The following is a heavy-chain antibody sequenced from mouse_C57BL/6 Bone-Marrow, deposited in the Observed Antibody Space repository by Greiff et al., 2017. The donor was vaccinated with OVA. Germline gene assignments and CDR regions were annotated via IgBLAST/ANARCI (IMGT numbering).Heavy chain of an antibody. CDR3: AREENYYGSSYYFDY. CDR2: ILPGSGST. D-gene: IGHD1-1*01. CDR1: GYTFTGYW. Sequence: VKLVESGAELMKPGASVKLSCKATGYTFTGYWIEWVKQRPGHGLEWIGEILPGSGSTNYNEKFKGKATFTADTSSNTAYMQLSSLTTEDSAIYYCAREENYYGSSYYFDYWGQGTTLTVSS. J-gene: IGHJ2*01. V-gene: IGHV1-9*01.